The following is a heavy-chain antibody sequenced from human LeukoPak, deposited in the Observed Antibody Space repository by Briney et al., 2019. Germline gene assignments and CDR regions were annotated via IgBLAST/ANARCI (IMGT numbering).Heavy chain of an antibody. J-gene: IGHJ4*02. CDR1: GFTFSSYA. CDR2: ISGSGGST. V-gene: IGHV3-23*01. CDR3: AKDPRRDGYNPYYFDY. Sequence: PGGSLRLSCAASGFTFSSYAMSWVRQAPGKGLEWVSAISGSGGSTYYADSVKGRFTISRDNSKNTLYLQMNSLRAEDTAVYYCAKDPRRDGYNPYYFDYWGQGTLVTVSS. D-gene: IGHD5-24*01.